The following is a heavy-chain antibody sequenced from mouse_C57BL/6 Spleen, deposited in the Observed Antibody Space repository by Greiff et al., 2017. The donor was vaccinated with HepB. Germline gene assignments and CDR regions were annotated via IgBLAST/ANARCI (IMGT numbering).Heavy chain of an antibody. CDR1: GYTFTDYY. CDR3: ARSENYGYDSYYFDY. CDR2: INPNNGGT. D-gene: IGHD2-2*01. V-gene: IGHV1-26*01. Sequence: EVQLQQSGPELVKPGASVKISCKASGYTFTDYYMNWVKQSHGKSLEWIGDINPNNGGTSYNQKFKGKATLTVDKSSSTAYMELRSLTSADSAVYYCARSENYGYDSYYFDYWGQGTTLTVSS. J-gene: IGHJ2*01.